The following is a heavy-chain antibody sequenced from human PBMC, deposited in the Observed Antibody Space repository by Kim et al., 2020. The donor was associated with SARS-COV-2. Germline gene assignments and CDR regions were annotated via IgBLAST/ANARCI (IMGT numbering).Heavy chain of an antibody. J-gene: IGHJ4*02. D-gene: IGHD3-10*01. CDR3: ARDYYGSGSYYISNYFDY. V-gene: IGHV3-30*04. Sequence: GGSLRLSCAASGFTFSSYAMHWVRQAPGKGLEWVAVISYDGSNKYYADSVKGRFTISRDNSKNTLYLQMNSLRAEDTAVYYCARDYYGSGSYYISNYFDYWGQGTLVTVSS. CDR1: GFTFSSYA. CDR2: ISYDGSNK.